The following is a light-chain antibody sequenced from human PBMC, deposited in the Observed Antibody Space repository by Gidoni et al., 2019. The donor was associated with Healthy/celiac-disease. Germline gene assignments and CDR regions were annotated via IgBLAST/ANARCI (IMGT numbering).Light chain of an antibody. CDR2: GAS. V-gene: IGKV3-20*01. CDR1: QSVSSSY. Sequence: DIVLTQSPGTLSLSPGERATLSCRASQSVSSSYLAWYQQTPGQAPRLLIYGASSRATGIPDRFSGSGSGTDFTLTISRPEPEDFAVYYCQQYGSSPETFGQGTKVEIK. J-gene: IGKJ1*01. CDR3: QQYGSSPET.